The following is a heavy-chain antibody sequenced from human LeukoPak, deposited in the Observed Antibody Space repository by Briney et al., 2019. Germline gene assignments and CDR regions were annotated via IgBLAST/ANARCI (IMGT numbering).Heavy chain of an antibody. J-gene: IGHJ3*01. CDR1: GYSFTSYC. D-gene: IGHD1-26*01. CDR2: IYPGDSGP. Sequence: NLGESLKISCKVSGYSFTSYCIGGVRQMPGKGLEWMGIIYPGDSGPTYSPSFQGQVTISVDKSINTAYLQWSSLQASDTAMYYCGMSGDRVPLQDDVFDVWGQGTMVTVST. V-gene: IGHV5-51*01. CDR3: GMSGDRVPLQDDVFDV.